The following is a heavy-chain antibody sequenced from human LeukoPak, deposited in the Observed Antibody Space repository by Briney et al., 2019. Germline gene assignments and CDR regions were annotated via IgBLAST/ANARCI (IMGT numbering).Heavy chain of an antibody. CDR3: ARSDGYGLVGI. CDR2: IYSSGNT. CDR1: GVSISSGSNY. J-gene: IGHJ3*02. D-gene: IGHD3-10*01. V-gene: IGHV4-39*07. Sequence: PSETLSLTCSVSGVSISSGSNYWGWIRQPPGKTLEWIGSIYSSGNTYHNPSLKSRVIISIDTAKNHFSLNLSSVTAADTAVYYCARSDGYGLVGIWGQGTMVTVSS.